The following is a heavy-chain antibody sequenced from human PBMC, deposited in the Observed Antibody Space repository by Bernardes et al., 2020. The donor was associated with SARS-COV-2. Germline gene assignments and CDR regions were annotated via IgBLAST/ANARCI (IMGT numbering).Heavy chain of an antibody. CDR2: INYSGST. V-gene: IGHV4-34*01. J-gene: IGHJ2*01. CDR1: GGSLSGYY. D-gene: IGHD3-16*01. Sequence: SETLSLTCAVFGGSLSGYYGNWIRQPPGKGLEWIGEINYSGSTNYNPSLKSRVTISVDTSKNQFSLKLNSVTAADTAVDYCARAVWGTWYFDLWGRGTLVTVSS. CDR3: ARAVWGTWYFDL.